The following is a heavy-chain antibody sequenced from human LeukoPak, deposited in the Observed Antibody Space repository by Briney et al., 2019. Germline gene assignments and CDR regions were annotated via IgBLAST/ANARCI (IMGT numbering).Heavy chain of an antibody. V-gene: IGHV3-30*02. CDR2: IRYDGSNK. D-gene: IGHD3-10*01. J-gene: IGHJ4*02. Sequence: GGSLRLSCAASGFTFSSYGMHWVRQAPGKGLEWVAFIRYDGSNKYYADSVKGRFTISRDNSKNTLYLQMNSLRAEDTAVYYCAKHEALVRGVIIAYYFDYWGQGTLVTVSS. CDR3: AKHEALVRGVIIAYYFDY. CDR1: GFTFSSYG.